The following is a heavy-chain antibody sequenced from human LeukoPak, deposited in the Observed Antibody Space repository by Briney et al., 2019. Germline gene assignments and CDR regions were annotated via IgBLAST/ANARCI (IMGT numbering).Heavy chain of an antibody. J-gene: IGHJ6*02. CDR2: IIPILGIA. V-gene: IGHV1-69*04. Sequence: RGASVKVSCKASGYTFTSYDINWVRQATGQGLEWMGRIIPILGIANYAQKFQGRVTITADKSTSTAYMELSSLRSEDTAVYYCARVGITIFGVLDYYYGMDVWGQGTTVTVSS. CDR1: GYTFTSYD. CDR3: ARVGITIFGVLDYYYGMDV. D-gene: IGHD3-3*01.